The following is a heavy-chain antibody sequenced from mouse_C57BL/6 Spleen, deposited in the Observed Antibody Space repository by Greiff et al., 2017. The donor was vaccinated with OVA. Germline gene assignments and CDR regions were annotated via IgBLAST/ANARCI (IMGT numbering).Heavy chain of an antibody. CDR3: ARAGDYMGAMDY. CDR2: ISYSGSP. J-gene: IGHJ4*01. D-gene: IGHD2-12*01. CDR1: GYSITSGYD. V-gene: IGHV3-1*01. Sequence: EVQVVESGPGMVKPSQSLSLTCTVTGYSITSGYDWHWIRHFPGNKLEWMGYISYSGSPNYNPSLKSRISITHSTSKNHFFLKLKSVTTEDTATYYCARAGDYMGAMDYWGQGTSVTVSS.